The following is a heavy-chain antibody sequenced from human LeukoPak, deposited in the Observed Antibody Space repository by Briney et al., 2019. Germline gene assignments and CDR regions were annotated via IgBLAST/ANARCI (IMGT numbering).Heavy chain of an antibody. CDR3: ARRNVLPTAVDAFDI. D-gene: IGHD2-2*01. J-gene: IGHJ3*02. CDR2: IFSSGST. CDR1: GGSIINYY. Sequence: PSETLSLTCTVSGGSIINYYWSWVRQPAGKGLEWNGRIFSSGSTDYNPSLKSRVTMSVDTSKNQFSLKLTSMTAADTAVYYCARRNVLPTAVDAFDIWGQGTMVTVSS. V-gene: IGHV4-4*07.